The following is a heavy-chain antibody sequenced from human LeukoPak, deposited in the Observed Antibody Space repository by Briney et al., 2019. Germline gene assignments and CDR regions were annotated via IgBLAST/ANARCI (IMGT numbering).Heavy chain of an antibody. CDR2: IIPILGIA. Sequence: SVKVSCKASEGTFSSYTISWVRQAPGQGLEWMGRIIPILGIANYAQKFQGRVTITADKSTSTAYMELSSLRSEDTAVYYCARVGYCSSTSCYHNWFDPWGQGTLVTVSS. CDR1: EGTFSSYT. D-gene: IGHD2-2*03. CDR3: ARVGYCSSTSCYHNWFDP. J-gene: IGHJ5*02. V-gene: IGHV1-69*02.